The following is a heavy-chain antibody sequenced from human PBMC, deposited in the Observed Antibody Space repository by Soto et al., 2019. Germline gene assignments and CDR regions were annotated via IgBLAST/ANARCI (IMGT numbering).Heavy chain of an antibody. V-gene: IGHV1-3*01. Sequence: VASVKVSCKASGYTFTGYAMHWVRQAPGQRLEWMGWINAGNGNTKYSQKFQGRVTITRDTSASTAYMELSSLRSEDSAVYYCARAVAVPADFAYWGQGTLVPVSS. CDR3: ARAVAVPADFAY. J-gene: IGHJ4*02. CDR1: GYTFTGYA. D-gene: IGHD6-19*01. CDR2: INAGNGNT.